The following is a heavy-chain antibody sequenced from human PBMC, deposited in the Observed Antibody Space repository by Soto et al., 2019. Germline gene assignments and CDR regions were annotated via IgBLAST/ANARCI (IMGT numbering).Heavy chain of an antibody. CDR3: AKVANVGVVVEYFDH. J-gene: IGHJ4*02. V-gene: IGHV3-23*01. Sequence: GGSLRLSCGSSGFNFANYAMGWVRQAPGKGLEWVSGISSTGRRTYYADSVRGRFSISRDNSKNTVDLQISSLRAEDTAVYYCAKVANVGVVVEYFDHWGQGSLVTVSS. CDR1: GFNFANYA. D-gene: IGHD3-3*01. CDR2: ISSTGRRT.